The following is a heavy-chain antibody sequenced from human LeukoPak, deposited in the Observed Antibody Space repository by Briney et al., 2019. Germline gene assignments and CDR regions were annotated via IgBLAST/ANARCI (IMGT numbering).Heavy chain of an antibody. Sequence: GGSLRLSCTASGFTLRNYWMHWVRQVPGKRLVWVSRISGDGGVTNYADSVQGRFTISRDNAKNILYLQINSLRNEDTAVYYCARYSSSSGGASYYLDYWGHGTLVTVSS. CDR1: GFTLRNYW. CDR3: ARYSSSSGGASYYLDY. D-gene: IGHD6-6*01. V-gene: IGHV3-74*01. CDR2: ISGDGGVT. J-gene: IGHJ4*01.